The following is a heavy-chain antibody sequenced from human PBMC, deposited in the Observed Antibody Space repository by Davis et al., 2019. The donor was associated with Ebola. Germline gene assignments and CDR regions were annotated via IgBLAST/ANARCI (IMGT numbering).Heavy chain of an antibody. V-gene: IGHV3-73*01. CDR1: GFTFSGSA. CDR2: IRSKANSYAT. J-gene: IGHJ4*02. D-gene: IGHD4-17*01. Sequence: PGGSLRLSCAASGFTFSGSAMHWVRQASGKGLEWVGRIRSKANSYATAYAASVKGRFTISRDDSKNTAYLQMNSLKTEDTAVYYCTSTMTTIDYWGQGTLVTVSS. CDR3: TSTMTTIDY.